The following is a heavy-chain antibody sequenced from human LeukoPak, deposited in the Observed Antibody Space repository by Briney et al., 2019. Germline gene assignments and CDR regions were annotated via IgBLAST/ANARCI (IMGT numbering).Heavy chain of an antibody. Sequence: GGSLRLSCTASGFTFGDYAMSWFRQAPGKGLEWVGFIRAKTYGGTTQYAAPVKDRFTISRDDSKSIAYLQMNSLKTEDTAVYYCARADYGGNAGGFWGQGTLVTVSS. CDR2: IRAKTYGGTT. CDR1: GFTFGDYA. J-gene: IGHJ4*02. CDR3: ARADYGGNAGGF. D-gene: IGHD4-23*01. V-gene: IGHV3-49*03.